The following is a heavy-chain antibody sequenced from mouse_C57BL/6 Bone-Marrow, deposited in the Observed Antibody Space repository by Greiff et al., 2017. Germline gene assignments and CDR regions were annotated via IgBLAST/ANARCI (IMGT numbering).Heavy chain of an antibody. CDR2: ISDGGSYT. Sequence: EVKLMESGGGLVKPGGSLKLSCAASGFTFSSYAMSWVRQTPEKRLEWVATISDGGSYTYYPDNVKGRFTISRDNAKNNLYLQMSHLKSEDTAMYYCARDAWFAYWCQGTLVTVSA. CDR3: ARDAWFAY. J-gene: IGHJ3*01. V-gene: IGHV5-4*01. CDR1: GFTFSSYA.